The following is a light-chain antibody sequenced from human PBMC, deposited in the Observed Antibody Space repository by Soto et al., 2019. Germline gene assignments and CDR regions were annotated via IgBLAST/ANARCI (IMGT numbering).Light chain of an antibody. CDR3: QQYKVYPYT. Sequence: DIQMTQSPSTLSASIGDRVTITCRASQSINGRLAWYQQKPGRPPKLLIYDVSFLESGVPSRFSGSGSGTDFNLTISSLRPDDVATFYCQQYKVYPYTVGQGTRLDIQ. CDR2: DVS. V-gene: IGKV1-5*01. CDR1: QSINGR. J-gene: IGKJ2*01.